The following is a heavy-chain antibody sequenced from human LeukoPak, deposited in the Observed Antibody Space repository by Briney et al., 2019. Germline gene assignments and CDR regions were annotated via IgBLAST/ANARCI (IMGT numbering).Heavy chain of an antibody. CDR3: ASSSSLGN. CDR1: GFTFSNKS. J-gene: IGHJ4*02. Sequence: GGSLRLSCAASGFTFSNKSMNWVRQAPGKGLEWVSYISPSSSTIYYTDSVKGRFTISRDNAKNSLSLQMNSLRAEDTAVYYCASSSSLGNWGQGTLVTVSS. V-gene: IGHV3-48*01. D-gene: IGHD6-6*01. CDR2: ISPSSSTI.